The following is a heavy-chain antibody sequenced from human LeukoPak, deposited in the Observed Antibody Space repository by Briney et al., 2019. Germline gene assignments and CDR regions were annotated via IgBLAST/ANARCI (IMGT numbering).Heavy chain of an antibody. J-gene: IGHJ4*02. CDR3: AREGSVGYSYAKIDY. D-gene: IGHD5-18*01. CDR2: IKQDGSEK. CDR1: GFTFSSYA. Sequence: GGSLRLSCAASGFTFSSYAMSWVRQAPGKGLEWVANIKQDGSEKYYVDSVKGRFTISRDNAKNSLYLQMNSLRAEDTAVYYCAREGSVGYSYAKIDYWGQGTLVTVSS. V-gene: IGHV3-7*01.